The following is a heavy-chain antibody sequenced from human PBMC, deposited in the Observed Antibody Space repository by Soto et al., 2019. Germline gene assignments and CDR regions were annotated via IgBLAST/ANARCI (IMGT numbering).Heavy chain of an antibody. J-gene: IGHJ4*02. Sequence: QVQLQESGPGLVKPSQTLSLTCTVSCGPIINGDSYLNWIRQHPEKGLEWMGYINYRGTTNYNPALKSRILISIDTSKNQFSLRLTSVTAADTAVYYCARDAPGAAPYWGQGTLVTVSS. D-gene: IGHD6-13*01. CDR2: INYRGTT. CDR3: ARDAPGAAPY. V-gene: IGHV4-31*03. CDR1: CGPIINGDSY.